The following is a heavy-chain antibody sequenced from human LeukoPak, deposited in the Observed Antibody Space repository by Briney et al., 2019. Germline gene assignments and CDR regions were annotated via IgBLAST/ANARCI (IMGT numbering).Heavy chain of an antibody. CDR1: GFTFDDYA. V-gene: IGHV3-9*01. CDR2: ISWNSGSI. CDR3: AKDQGALWFGELYGAFDI. D-gene: IGHD3-10*01. Sequence: PGRSLRLSCAASGFTFDDYAMRWVRQAPGKCLEWVSGISWNSGSIGYADSVKGRFTISRDNAKNSLYLQMNSLRAEDTALYYCAKDQGALWFGELYGAFDIWGQGTMVTVSS. J-gene: IGHJ3*02.